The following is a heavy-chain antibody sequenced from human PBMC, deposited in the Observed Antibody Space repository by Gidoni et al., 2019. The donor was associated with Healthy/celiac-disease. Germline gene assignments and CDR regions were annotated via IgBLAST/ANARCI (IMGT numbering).Heavy chain of an antibody. V-gene: IGHV3-11*06. CDR1: GFTFSDYY. Sequence: QVQLVESGGGLVKPGGSLRLSCAASGFTFSDYYMSWSRPAPGKGLEWVSYISSSSSYTNDADSVKGRFTISRDNAKNSLYLQMNSLRAEDTAVYYCARVGPALNWFDPWGQGTLVTVSS. J-gene: IGHJ5*02. CDR2: ISSSSSYT. CDR3: ARVGPALNWFDP.